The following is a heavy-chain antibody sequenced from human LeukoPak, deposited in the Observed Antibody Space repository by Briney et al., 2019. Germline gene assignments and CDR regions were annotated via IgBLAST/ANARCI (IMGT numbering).Heavy chain of an antibody. Sequence: SETLSLTCAVYGGSFSGYYWSWIRQPPGKGLEWIGEINYSGGTNCNPSLKSRVTISVDTSKNQFSLKLSSVTAADTAVYYCARGSGYNQDYFDYWGQGTLVTVSS. CDR3: ARGSGYNQDYFDY. CDR1: GGSFSGYY. D-gene: IGHD5-12*01. V-gene: IGHV4-34*01. CDR2: INYSGGT. J-gene: IGHJ4*02.